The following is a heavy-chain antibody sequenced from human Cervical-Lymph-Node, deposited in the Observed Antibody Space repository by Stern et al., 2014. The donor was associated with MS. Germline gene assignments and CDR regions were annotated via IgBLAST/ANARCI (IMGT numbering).Heavy chain of an antibody. J-gene: IGHJ3*02. CDR3: THSLHGDYYDAFDT. V-gene: IGHV2-5*02. CDR1: GFALRNSGVS. Sequence: EYGPTLVKATQPLTLTCTFSGFALRNSGVSVAWIRQPPGKALEWLAVIYWDDEKRYSPSLKSRLSITKDASESQVVLTMTNMDPVDTATYYCTHSLHGDYYDAFDTWGQGTMVTVSS. D-gene: IGHD4-17*01. CDR2: IYWDDEK.